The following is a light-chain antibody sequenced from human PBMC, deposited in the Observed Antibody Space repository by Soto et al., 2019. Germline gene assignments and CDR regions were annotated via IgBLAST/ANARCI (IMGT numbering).Light chain of an antibody. Sequence: QSVLTQPPSVSAAPGQKVTISCSGSSSNIGNNYVFWYQQLPGTAPKLLIYDNDNRPSRIPDRFSGSKSGTSATLCITGLQTGDEDDYYCATWDRSRSVGVFGGGTKLTVL. V-gene: IGLV1-51*01. CDR2: DND. CDR3: ATWDRSRSVGV. J-gene: IGLJ2*01. CDR1: SSNIGNNY.